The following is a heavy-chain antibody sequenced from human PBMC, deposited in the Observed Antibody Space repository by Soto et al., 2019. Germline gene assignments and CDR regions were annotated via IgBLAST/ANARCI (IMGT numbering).Heavy chain of an antibody. Sequence: SETLSLTCTVSGGSISSYYWSWIRQPPGKGLEWIGYIYYSGSTNYNPSLKSRVTISVDTSKNQFSLKLSSVTAADTAVYYCARRAARGSIDPWGQGTLVTVSS. CDR1: GGSISSYY. V-gene: IGHV4-59*08. CDR3: ARRAARGSIDP. CDR2: IYYSGST. J-gene: IGHJ5*02. D-gene: IGHD3-10*01.